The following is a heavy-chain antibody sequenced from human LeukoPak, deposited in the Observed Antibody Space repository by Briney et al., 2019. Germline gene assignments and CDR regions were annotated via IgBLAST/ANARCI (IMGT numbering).Heavy chain of an antibody. Sequence: SVKVSCKGSGGTFSSYAISWVRQAPGQGLEWMGRIIPIFGTANYAQKFQGRVTITTDESTSTAYMELSSLRSEDTAVYYCARGDQFLYYYDSNPFDYWGQGTLVTVSS. CDR3: ARGDQFLYYYDSNPFDY. CDR1: GGTFSSYA. CDR2: IIPIFGTA. J-gene: IGHJ4*02. V-gene: IGHV1-69*05. D-gene: IGHD3-22*01.